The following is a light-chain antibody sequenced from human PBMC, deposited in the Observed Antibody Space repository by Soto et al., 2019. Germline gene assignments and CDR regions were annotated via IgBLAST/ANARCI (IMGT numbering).Light chain of an antibody. J-gene: IGKJ2*01. CDR3: QQYGGSSPSYT. V-gene: IGKV3-20*01. CDR2: RAS. CDR1: QSITTSF. Sequence: EIVLTQSPGTLSLSPGERATLSCRASQSITTSFLAWYQQKPGRAPRLLIYRASTRVTGIPDRFSGSGSGTDFTLTISRLEPEDFAVYYCQQYGGSSPSYTFGQGTNVEIK.